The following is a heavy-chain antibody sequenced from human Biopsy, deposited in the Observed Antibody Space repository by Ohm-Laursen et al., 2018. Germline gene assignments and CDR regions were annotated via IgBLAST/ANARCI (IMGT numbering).Heavy chain of an antibody. V-gene: IGHV3-53*01. CDR3: AREGRDY. J-gene: IGHJ4*02. CDR2: IYTGGST. Sequence: SLRLSCAASGFTVSSTYMSWVRQAPGKGLEWVSVIYTGGSTFYADSVKGRFTISRDKPKNTLYLQMNNLTAEDTAVYYCAREGRDYWGQGTLVTVSS. CDR1: GFTVSSTY.